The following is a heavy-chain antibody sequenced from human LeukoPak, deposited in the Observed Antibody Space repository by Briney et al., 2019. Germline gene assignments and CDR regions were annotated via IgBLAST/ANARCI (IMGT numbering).Heavy chain of an antibody. J-gene: IGHJ6*02. Sequence: GGSLRLSCAASGFTFSSYVMSWVRQAPGKGLEWVSAISGSGGSTYYADSVKGRFTISRDNSKNTLYLQMNSLRAEDTAVYYCAKGVVPYSYGHEDGMDVWGQGTTVTVSS. CDR1: GFTFSSYV. CDR2: ISGSGGST. V-gene: IGHV3-23*01. D-gene: IGHD5-18*01. CDR3: AKGVVPYSYGHEDGMDV.